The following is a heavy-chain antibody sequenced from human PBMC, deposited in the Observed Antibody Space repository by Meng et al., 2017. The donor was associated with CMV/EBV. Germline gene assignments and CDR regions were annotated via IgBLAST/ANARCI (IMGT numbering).Heavy chain of an antibody. Sequence: ASAKLSCKASGYSFSNYYMHRLRQAPGQGLEWMGVINLTGGSTNYAQKFQGRVTMTRDTSTSTVYMELSSLRSEDTAVYYCARDPGGNSYGSLSYFDYWGQGTLVTVSS. D-gene: IGHD5-18*01. CDR3: ARDPGGNSYGSLSYFDY. CDR1: GYSFSNYY. V-gene: IGHV1-46*01. J-gene: IGHJ4*02. CDR2: INLTGGST.